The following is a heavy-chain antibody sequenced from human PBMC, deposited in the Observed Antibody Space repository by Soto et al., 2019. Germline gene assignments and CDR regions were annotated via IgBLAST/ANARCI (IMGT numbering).Heavy chain of an antibody. CDR1: GGTFSSYA. CDR2: IIPIFGTA. CDR3: ARDLGDYWSGYYTQRQFEP. J-gene: IGHJ5*02. V-gene: IGHV1-69*12. D-gene: IGHD3-3*01. Sequence: QVQLVQSGAEVKKPGSSVKVSCKASGGTFSSYAISWVRQAPGQGLEWMGGIIPIFGTANYAQKFQGSGTIPAHESTSTAYMALSSLRSEATAVYSCARDLGDYWSGYYTQRQFEPWGQATLVTASS.